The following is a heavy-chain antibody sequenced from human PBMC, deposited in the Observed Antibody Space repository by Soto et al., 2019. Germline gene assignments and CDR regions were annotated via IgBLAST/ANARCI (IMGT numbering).Heavy chain of an antibody. V-gene: IGHV3-30*18. Sequence: PGGSLRLSCAASGFTFNSYGMHWVRQAPGKGLEWVAVISYDGSDKYYADSVKGRFTISRDNSKNTLYLQMNSLRAEDTAVYYCSKDLDGLQGLVDSSFCFDDSGQGTLVTVSS. J-gene: IGHJ4*02. D-gene: IGHD3-16*02. CDR1: GFTFNSYG. CDR3: SKDLDGLQGLVDSSFCFDD. CDR2: ISYDGSDK.